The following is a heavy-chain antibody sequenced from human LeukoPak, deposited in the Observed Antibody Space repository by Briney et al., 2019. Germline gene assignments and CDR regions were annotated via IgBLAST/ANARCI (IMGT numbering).Heavy chain of an antibody. CDR3: ASAYGSGSYNRPDVDY. CDR2: IWYDGSNK. J-gene: IGHJ4*02. D-gene: IGHD3-10*01. CDR1: GFTFSSYG. Sequence: GGSLRLSCAASGFTFSSYGMHWVRQAPGKGLEWVAVIWYDGSNKYYADSMKGRFTISRDNSKNTLYLQMNSLRAEDTAVYYCASAYGSGSYNRPDVDYWGQGTLVTVSS. V-gene: IGHV3-33*01.